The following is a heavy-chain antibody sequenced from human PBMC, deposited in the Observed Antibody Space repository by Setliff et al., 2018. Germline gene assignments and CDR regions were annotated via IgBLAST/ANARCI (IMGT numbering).Heavy chain of an antibody. CDR3: ARDSRGNPPNYMDV. CDR2: IYTSGNT. Sequence: SETLSLTCTVSGGSISSYYWSWIRQPAGKGLEWIGRIYTSGNTNYNPSLKSRVTMSVDTSKNQFSLKLSSVTAADTAVYYCARDSRGNPPNYMDVWGKGTTVTVSS. CDR1: GGSISSYY. V-gene: IGHV4-4*07. J-gene: IGHJ6*03.